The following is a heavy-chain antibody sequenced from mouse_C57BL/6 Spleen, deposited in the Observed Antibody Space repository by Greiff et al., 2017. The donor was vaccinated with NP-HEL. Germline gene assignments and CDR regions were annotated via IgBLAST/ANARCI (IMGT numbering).Heavy chain of an antibody. V-gene: IGHV2-4*01. D-gene: IGHD2-3*01. CDR1: GFSLTSYG. J-gene: IGHJ1*03. CDR3: ATHYDGYFDV. CDR2: IWSGGST. Sequence: VQLQQSGPGLVQPSQSLSITCTVSGFSLTSYGVHWVRQPPGQGLEWLGVIWSGGSTDYNDAFISRMSISKDNSKSQVFFKMNSLQAEDTAIYYCATHYDGYFDVWGTGTTVTVSS.